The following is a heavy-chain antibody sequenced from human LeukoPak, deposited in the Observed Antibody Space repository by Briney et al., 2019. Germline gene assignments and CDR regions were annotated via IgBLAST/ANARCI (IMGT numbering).Heavy chain of an antibody. CDR2: ISGSGSST. V-gene: IGHV3-23*01. CDR3: AKGRGSGGNPFFDY. J-gene: IGHJ4*02. Sequence: GGSLRLSCAASGFTFTTYVMSWVRQAPGKGLEWVSAISGSGSSTHYADSVKGRFTISRGNSKNTLYLQMNSLRAEGTAVYYCAKGRGSGGNPFFDYWGQGTLVTVSS. D-gene: IGHD2-15*01. CDR1: GFTFTTYV.